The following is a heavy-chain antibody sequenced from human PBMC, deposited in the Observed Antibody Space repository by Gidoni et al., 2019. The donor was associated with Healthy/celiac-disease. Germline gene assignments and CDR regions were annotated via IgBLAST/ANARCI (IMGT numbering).Heavy chain of an antibody. Sequence: QVQLQQWGAGLLKPWETLSLTCAVYGGSFSGYYWSWIRQPPGKGLEWIGEINHSGSTNYNPSLKSRVTISVDTSKNQFSLKLSSVTAADTAVYYCARGYSSRRPFDYWGQGTLVTVSS. CDR1: GGSFSGYY. J-gene: IGHJ4*02. D-gene: IGHD6-19*01. CDR3: ARGYSSRRPFDY. V-gene: IGHV4-34*01. CDR2: INHSGST.